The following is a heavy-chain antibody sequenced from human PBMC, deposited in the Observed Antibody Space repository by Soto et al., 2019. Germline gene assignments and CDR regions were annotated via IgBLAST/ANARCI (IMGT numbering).Heavy chain of an antibody. CDR2: LSYDGSNE. Sequence: QVQLVESGGGVVQPGGSLRLSCAASGFTFRTYAMHWVRQAPGKGLEWVAVLSYDGSNEYFADSVKGRFTISRDNSKNTLYLQMSSLRAEDTAVYYCARPVGLNTGYYFDYWGQGTLVTVCS. CDR1: GFTFRTYA. CDR3: ARPVGLNTGYYFDY. J-gene: IGHJ4*02. D-gene: IGHD1-26*01. V-gene: IGHV3-30*03.